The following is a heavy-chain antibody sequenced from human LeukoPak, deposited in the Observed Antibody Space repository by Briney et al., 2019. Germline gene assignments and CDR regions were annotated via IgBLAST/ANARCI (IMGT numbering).Heavy chain of an antibody. CDR1: GFTFSDYA. CDR2: ISHNGDST. Sequence: GGSLRPSCAASGFTFSDYAMHWVRQAPGKGLEYVSAISHNGDSTYYAHSVKGRFTISRDNSKNTLYLQLGSLRDEDMAVYYCARERRFCTSTSCYCFFDYWGQGTLVTVSS. J-gene: IGHJ4*02. D-gene: IGHD2-2*01. V-gene: IGHV3-64*01. CDR3: ARERRFCTSTSCYCFFDY.